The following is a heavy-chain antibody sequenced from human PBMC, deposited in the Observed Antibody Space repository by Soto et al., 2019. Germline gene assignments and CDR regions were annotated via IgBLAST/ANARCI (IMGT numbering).Heavy chain of an antibody. CDR2: ISSSSSYR. J-gene: IGHJ4*02. V-gene: IGHV3-11*05. CDR1: GFTFSDYY. Sequence: PGGSLRLSCAASGFTFSDYYMSWIRQAPGKGLEWVSYISSSSSYRNYADSVKGRFTISRDNAKNSLYLQMNSLRAEDTAVYYSARGIIGNYFDYWGQGTLVTVSS. D-gene: IGHD1-26*01. CDR3: ARGIIGNYFDY.